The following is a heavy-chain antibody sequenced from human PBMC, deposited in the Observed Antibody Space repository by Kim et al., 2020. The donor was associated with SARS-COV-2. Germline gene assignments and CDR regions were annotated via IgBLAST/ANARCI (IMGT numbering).Heavy chain of an antibody. Sequence: DAVKGRVTISRDNSKNTLYLQMNSLRAEDTAVYYCARDHRYSSSSEHFDYWGQGTLVTVSS. D-gene: IGHD6-6*01. V-gene: IGHV3-30*01. J-gene: IGHJ4*02. CDR3: ARDHRYSSSSEHFDY.